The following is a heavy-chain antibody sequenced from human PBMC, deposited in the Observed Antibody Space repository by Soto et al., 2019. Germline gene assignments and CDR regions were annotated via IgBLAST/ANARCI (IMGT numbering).Heavy chain of an antibody. CDR2: ITPILRET. D-gene: IGHD5-18*01. Sequence: QVHLVQSGTEVRKPGSSVTVSCKVSGGTFSTYTISWVRQAPGQGLQWMGGITPILRETTYAQNFQGRVFITADISATTAYMELSDLMSEDTAMYYCGRVPRYSFPTSDSLDQWGQGTRVTVSS. J-gene: IGHJ4*02. CDR1: GGTFSTYT. CDR3: GRVPRYSFPTSDSLDQ. V-gene: IGHV1-69*06.